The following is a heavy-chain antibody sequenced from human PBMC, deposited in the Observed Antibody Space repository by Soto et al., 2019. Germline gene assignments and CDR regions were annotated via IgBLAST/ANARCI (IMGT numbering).Heavy chain of an antibody. V-gene: IGHV3-33*01. CDR3: ERGVELTKYYYEGDKSPIDY. D-gene: IGHD3-22*01. Sequence: QVQLVESGGGVVQPGRSLRLSCAASGFTFSSYGMHWVRQAPGKGLEWVAVIWYDGSNKYYADSVKGRFTISRDNSKNTLYLQMNRLRAEDTAVYYCERGVELTKYYYEGDKSPIDYWGQGTLVTVSS. CDR1: GFTFSSYG. CDR2: IWYDGSNK. J-gene: IGHJ4*02.